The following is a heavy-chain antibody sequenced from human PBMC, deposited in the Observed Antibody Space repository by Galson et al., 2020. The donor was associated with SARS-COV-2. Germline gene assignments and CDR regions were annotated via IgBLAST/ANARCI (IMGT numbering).Heavy chain of an antibody. D-gene: IGHD2-8*01. CDR2: IYYSGST. CDR1: GGSVSSGSYY. V-gene: IGHV4-61*01. J-gene: IGHJ6*03. CDR3: ARVKAGVVLMVYASLYYYYLDV. Sequence: SETLSLTCTVSGGSVSSGSYYWSWIRQPPGKGLEWIGYIYYSGSTNYNPSLKSRVTISVDTSKNQFSLKLSSVTAADTAVYYCARVKAGVVLMVYASLYYYYLDVWGKGTTVTVSS.